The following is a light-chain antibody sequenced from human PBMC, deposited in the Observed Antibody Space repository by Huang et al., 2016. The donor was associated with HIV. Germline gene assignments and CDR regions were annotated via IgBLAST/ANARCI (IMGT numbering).Light chain of an antibody. Sequence: DIQMTQSPSSLSASVGDRVTITCRASQTMSSYLNWYQQKPGKAPKLLIYATSSLQSEVPSRFSGSGSGTHFTLTIRSLQLEDFATYYCQQSYSTPFTFGPGTKVDIK. V-gene: IGKV1-39*01. J-gene: IGKJ3*01. CDR2: ATS. CDR3: QQSYSTPFT. CDR1: QTMSSY.